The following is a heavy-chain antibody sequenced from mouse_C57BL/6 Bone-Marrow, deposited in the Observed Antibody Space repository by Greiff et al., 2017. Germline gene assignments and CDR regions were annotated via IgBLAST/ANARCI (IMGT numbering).Heavy chain of an antibody. CDR1: GYTFTSYW. V-gene: IGHV1-7*01. J-gene: IGHJ3*01. D-gene: IGHD1-1*01. CDR2: INPSSGYT. CDR3: ASYYYGSSYELAY. Sequence: VQLQQSGAELAKPGASVKLSCKASGYTFTSYWMHWVKQRPGQGLEWIGYINPSSGYTKYNQKFKDKATLTADKSSSTAYMQLSSLTYEDSAVYYCASYYYGSSYELAYWGQGTLVTVSA.